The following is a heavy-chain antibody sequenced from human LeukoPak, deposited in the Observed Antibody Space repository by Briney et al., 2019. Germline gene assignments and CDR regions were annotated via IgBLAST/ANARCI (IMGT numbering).Heavy chain of an antibody. CDR1: GFTFSSYS. D-gene: IGHD3-3*01. V-gene: IGHV3-21*01. Sequence: GGSLRLSCAASGFTFSSYSMNWVRQAPGKGLEWVSSISSSSSYIYYADSVKGRFTISRDNAKNSLYLQMNSLRAEDTAVYYCARAPYDFWSGPYYYYMDVWGKGTTVTVSS. CDR3: ARAPYDFWSGPYYYYMDV. CDR2: ISSSSSYI. J-gene: IGHJ6*03.